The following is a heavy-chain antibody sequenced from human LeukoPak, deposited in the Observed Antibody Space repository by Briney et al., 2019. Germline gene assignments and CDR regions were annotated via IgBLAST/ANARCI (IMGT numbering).Heavy chain of an antibody. D-gene: IGHD3-22*01. CDR1: GYTFTSYG. Sequence: GASVKVSCKASGYTFTSYGISWVRQAPGQGLEWMGWISAYNGNTNYAQKLQGRVTMTTDTSTSTAYMELRSLRSDDTAVYYCAKSTYYYDSSGPSDYWGQGTLVTVSS. CDR2: ISAYNGNT. CDR3: AKSTYYYDSSGPSDY. J-gene: IGHJ4*02. V-gene: IGHV1-18*01.